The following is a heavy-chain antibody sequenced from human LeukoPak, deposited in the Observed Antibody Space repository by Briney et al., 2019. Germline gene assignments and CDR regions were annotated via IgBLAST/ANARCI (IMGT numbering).Heavy chain of an antibody. V-gene: IGHV4-39*01. J-gene: IGHJ4*02. CDR1: GGSISSSGYY. Sequence: SETLSLTCTVSGGSISSSGYYWGWIRQPPGKGLEWIGSIYYSGSTYYNPSLKSRVTISLDTSKSQFSLKLSSVTAADTAVYYCARLTSYSGSPLGDYWGQGTLVTVSS. CDR2: IYYSGST. D-gene: IGHD1-26*01. CDR3: ARLTSYSGSPLGDY.